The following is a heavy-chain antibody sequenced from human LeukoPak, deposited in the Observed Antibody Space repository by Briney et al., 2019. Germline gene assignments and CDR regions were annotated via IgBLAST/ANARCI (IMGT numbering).Heavy chain of an antibody. J-gene: IGHJ4*02. Sequence: GGSLRLSCAASGFTFSDYAMSWVRQAPGTGLDWVSAISGSGGSTYYADSVKGRFTISRDNSKNTLYLQMNSLRAEDTAVYYCAKSPDTSGWYEFDYWGQGTLVTVSS. CDR1: GFTFSDYA. V-gene: IGHV3-23*01. D-gene: IGHD6-19*01. CDR3: AKSPDTSGWYEFDY. CDR2: ISGSGGST.